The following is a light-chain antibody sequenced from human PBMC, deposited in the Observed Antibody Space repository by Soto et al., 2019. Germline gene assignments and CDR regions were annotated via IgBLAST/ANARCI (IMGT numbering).Light chain of an antibody. V-gene: IGLV2-14*01. CDR3: SSYTSSSTYV. CDR1: GSDVGGYDY. Sequence: QSALTQPDSVSGSTGQSITISCTGTGSDVGGYDYGSWYQHHPGKAPKVMIYEVTNRPSGVSNRFSGSKSGNTASLTISGLLAEDEADYYCSSYTSSSTYVFGTGTKVTVL. J-gene: IGLJ1*01. CDR2: EVT.